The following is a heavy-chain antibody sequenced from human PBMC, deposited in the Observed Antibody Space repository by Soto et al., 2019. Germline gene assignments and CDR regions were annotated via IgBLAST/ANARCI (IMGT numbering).Heavy chain of an antibody. CDR3: ATRSRGTYYYDSSGHRGAFDI. J-gene: IGHJ3*02. V-gene: IGHV4-30-2*01. Sequence: SETLSLTCAVSGGSISSGGYSWSWIRQPPGKGLEWIGYIYHSGSTYYNPSLKSRVTISVDRSKNQFSLKLSSVTAADTAVYHCATRSRGTYYYDSSGHRGAFDIWGQGTMVTVSS. CDR1: GGSISSGGYS. CDR2: IYHSGST. D-gene: IGHD3-22*01.